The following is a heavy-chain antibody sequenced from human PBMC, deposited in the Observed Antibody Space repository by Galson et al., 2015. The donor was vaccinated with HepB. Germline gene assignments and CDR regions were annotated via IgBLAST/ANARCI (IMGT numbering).Heavy chain of an antibody. CDR1: GFTFSSYA. J-gene: IGHJ4*02. CDR2: TSGSGGST. CDR3: AKDLTEQYYDFWSGYYTH. Sequence: SLRLSCAASGFTFSSYAMSWVRQAPGKGLEWVSATSGSGGSTYYADSVKGRFTISRDNSKNTLYLQMNSLRAEDTAVYYCAKDLTEQYYDFWSGYYTHWGQGTLVTVSS. V-gene: IGHV3-23*01. D-gene: IGHD3-3*01.